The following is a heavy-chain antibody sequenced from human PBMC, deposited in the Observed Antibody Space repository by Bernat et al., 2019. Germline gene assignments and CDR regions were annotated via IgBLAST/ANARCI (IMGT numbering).Heavy chain of an antibody. CDR3: ARDRGCSGGSCIDWYFDL. Sequence: EVQLVESGGGLVQPGGSLRLSCAASGFTFSSYWMHWVRQAPGKGLVWVSRINSDGSSTSYADSGKGRFTISRDNAKNTLYLQMNSLRAEDTAVYYCARDRGCSGGSCIDWYFDLWGRGTLVTVSS. CDR2: INSDGSST. V-gene: IGHV3-74*01. D-gene: IGHD2-15*01. CDR1: GFTFSSYW. J-gene: IGHJ2*01.